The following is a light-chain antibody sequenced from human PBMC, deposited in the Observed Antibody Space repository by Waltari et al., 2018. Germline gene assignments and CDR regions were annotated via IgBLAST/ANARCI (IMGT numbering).Light chain of an antibody. CDR1: SLRNYF. Sequence: SSELTQHPAVSVALGQTVRITCQGDSLRNYFASWYQQKPGQAPILVIYGKNNRPSGIPDRFSGSSSGNTASLTITGAQAEDEADYYCNSRDSSGNHVVFGGGTKLTVL. CDR2: GKN. V-gene: IGLV3-19*01. J-gene: IGLJ2*01. CDR3: NSRDSSGNHVV.